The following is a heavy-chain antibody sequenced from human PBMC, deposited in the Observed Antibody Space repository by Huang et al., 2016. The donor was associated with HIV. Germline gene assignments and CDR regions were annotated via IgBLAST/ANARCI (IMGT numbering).Heavy chain of an antibody. D-gene: IGHD3-3*01. V-gene: IGHV4-4*07. J-gene: IGHJ3*02. CDR3: ARVESGYYDAFDI. Sequence: SWIRQPAGKGLEWVGHLSTGGSANYNPSLKSRVTISLDTSKTQFSLKLSSVTAADSAVYYCARVESGYYDAFDIWGPGTTVTVSS. CDR2: LSTGGSA.